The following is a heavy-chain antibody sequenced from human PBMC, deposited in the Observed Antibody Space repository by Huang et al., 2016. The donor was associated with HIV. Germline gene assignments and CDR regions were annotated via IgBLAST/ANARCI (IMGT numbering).Heavy chain of an antibody. CDR3: ARDRKYDNAWYWFDP. CDR1: GGTFSSYA. CDR2: IIPIVGTP. Sequence: QVQLVQSGAEVKKPGSSVRVSCEASGGTFSSYAINWVRQAPGQGLEWMGGIIPIVGTPNYAQKFQGRGTITADESTSTAYMELSSLRSDDTAVYYCARDRKYDNAWYWFDPWGQGTLVTVSS. V-gene: IGHV1-69*01. J-gene: IGHJ5*02. D-gene: IGHD1-1*01.